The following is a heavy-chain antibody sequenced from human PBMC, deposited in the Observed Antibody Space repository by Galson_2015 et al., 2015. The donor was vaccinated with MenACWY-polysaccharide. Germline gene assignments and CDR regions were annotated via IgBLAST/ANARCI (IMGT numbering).Heavy chain of an antibody. J-gene: IGHJ6*02. D-gene: IGHD2-15*01. CDR2: INPSGGST. CDR1: GYTFTSYY. Sequence: SVKVSCKASGYTFTSYYMHWVRQAPGQGLEWMGIINPSGGSTSYAQKFQGRVTMTRDTSTSTVYMELSSLRSEDTAVYYCARDVATADDYYYGMDVWGQGTTVTVSS. V-gene: IGHV1-46*01. CDR3: ARDVATADDYYYGMDV.